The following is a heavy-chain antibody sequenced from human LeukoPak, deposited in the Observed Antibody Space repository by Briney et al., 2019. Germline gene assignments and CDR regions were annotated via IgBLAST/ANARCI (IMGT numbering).Heavy chain of an antibody. V-gene: IGHV4-31*03. CDR2: IYYSGST. D-gene: IGHD6-13*01. CDR1: GGSISSCGYY. Sequence: SETLSLTCTVSGGSISSCGYYWICIRQHPGTGLECIGYIYYSGSTYYNPSLKSRFTISVDTSKDQFSLKLSSVTAADTAVYYCARARVGLYSSSPFDYWGQGTLVTVSS. J-gene: IGHJ4*02. CDR3: ARARVGLYSSSPFDY.